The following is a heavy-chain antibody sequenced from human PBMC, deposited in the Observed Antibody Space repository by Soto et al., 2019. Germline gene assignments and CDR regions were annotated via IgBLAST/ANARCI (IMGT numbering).Heavy chain of an antibody. CDR2: IIPILGIA. Sequence: SVKVSCKASGGTFSSYTISWVRQAPGQGLEWMGRIIPILGIANYAQKFQGRVTITADKSTSTAYMELSSLRSEDTAVYYCARDLSCSSTSCYYNWFDPWGQGTLVTVSS. J-gene: IGHJ5*02. V-gene: IGHV1-69*04. D-gene: IGHD2-2*01. CDR1: GGTFSSYT. CDR3: ARDLSCSSTSCYYNWFDP.